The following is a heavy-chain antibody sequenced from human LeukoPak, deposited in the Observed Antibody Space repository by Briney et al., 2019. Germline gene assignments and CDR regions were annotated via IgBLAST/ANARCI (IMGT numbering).Heavy chain of an antibody. J-gene: IGHJ4*02. CDR3: ARHTDIAPLSSLKY. Sequence: SETLSLTCTVSGGXISSYYWSWIRQTPGKGLVWIGDIYYSGSTNYNPSLKSRVTISVDTSKNQFSLKLSSVTAADTAVYYCARHTDIAPLSSLKYWGQGTLVTVSS. D-gene: IGHD6-13*01. CDR1: GGXISSYY. V-gene: IGHV4-59*08. CDR2: IYYSGST.